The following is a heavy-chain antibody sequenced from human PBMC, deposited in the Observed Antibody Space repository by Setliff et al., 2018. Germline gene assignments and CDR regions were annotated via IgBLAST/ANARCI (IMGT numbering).Heavy chain of an antibody. CDR1: NGSISSGNYF. D-gene: IGHD6-13*01. CDR3: ARQPYSTTYYYYYYYMDV. J-gene: IGHJ6*03. V-gene: IGHV4-39*01. Sequence: SETLSLTCTVSNGSISSGNYFWGWIRQPPGKGLEWMGSIFYTGSTYYSPSLKSRVTMSIDTSKNQFSLNLNSVTAADTAVYYCARQPYSTTYYYYYYYMDVWDKGTTVTVSS. CDR2: IFYTGST.